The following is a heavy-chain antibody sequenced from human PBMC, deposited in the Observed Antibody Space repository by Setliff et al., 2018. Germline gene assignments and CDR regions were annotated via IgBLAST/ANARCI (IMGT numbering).Heavy chain of an antibody. CDR2: ISYSGRT. CDR1: GGSISSGTYY. V-gene: IGHV4-39*07. J-gene: IGHJ6*04. Sequence: SETLSLTCTVSGGSISSGTYYWSWIRQPPGKRLDWIGSISYSGRTKYNPSLKSRVTISVDTSKEQFSLKLTSVTAADTAVYYCAREVGYYDSSGYPDVWGKGTTVTVSS. D-gene: IGHD3-22*01. CDR3: AREVGYYDSSGYPDV.